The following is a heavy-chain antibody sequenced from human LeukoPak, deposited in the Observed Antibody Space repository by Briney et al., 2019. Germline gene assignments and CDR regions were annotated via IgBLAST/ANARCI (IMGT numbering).Heavy chain of an antibody. D-gene: IGHD1-1*01. V-gene: IGHV1-8*02. CDR2: MNPNSGNT. Sequence: ASVKVSCKASGGTFSSYAISWVRQAPGQGLEWMGWMNPNSGNTGYAQKFQGRVTMTRNTSISTAYMELSSLRSEDTAVYYCAREWGAGTTLRAISGGPDPTYYYYYMDVWGKGTTVTISS. J-gene: IGHJ6*03. CDR3: AREWGAGTTLRAISGGPDPTYYYYYMDV. CDR1: GGTFSSYA.